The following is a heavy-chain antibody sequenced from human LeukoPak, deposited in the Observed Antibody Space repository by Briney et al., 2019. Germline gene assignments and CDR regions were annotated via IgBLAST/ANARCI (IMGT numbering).Heavy chain of an antibody. J-gene: IGHJ4*02. CDR3: VKFSNRNQYDSSGYPDS. Sequence: GGSLRLSCAASGFTFSSYAMSRVRQAPGKGLEWVSAISGSGGATYYVDSVKGRFTISRDNSKNTLYLQMNSLRAEDTAVYYCVKFSNRNQYDSSGYPDSWGQGTLVTVSS. V-gene: IGHV3-23*01. CDR2: ISGSGGAT. CDR1: GFTFSSYA. D-gene: IGHD3-22*01.